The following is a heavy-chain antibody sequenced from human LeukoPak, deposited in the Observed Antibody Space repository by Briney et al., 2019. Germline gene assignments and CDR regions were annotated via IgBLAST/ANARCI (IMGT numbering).Heavy chain of an antibody. CDR1: GGTFSSYA. CDR2: IIPIFGTA. D-gene: IGHD3-10*01. J-gene: IGHJ6*03. CDR3: ARSLYGSGSYTPFYYYYYYMDV. V-gene: IGHV1-69*05. Sequence: SVKVSCKASGGTFSSYAISWVRQAPGQGLEWMGGIIPIFGTANYAQKFQGRVTITTDESTSTAYMELSSLRSEDTAVYYCARSLYGSGSYTPFYYYYYYMDVWGKGTTVTVSS.